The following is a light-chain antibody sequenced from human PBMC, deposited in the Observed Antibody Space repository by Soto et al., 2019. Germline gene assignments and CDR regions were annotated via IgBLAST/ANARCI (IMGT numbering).Light chain of an antibody. CDR3: MQGTHWPPTWT. Sequence: VVVSQSPLPLPVCPGKRASISCSPSQNVVXSDGNTYLNWFQQRPGQYPRRLIYKVSTRDSGVPDRFSGSGSGTDFTLKISRVEAEDDGVYYCMQGTHWPPTWTFGQGTKVEIK. CDR2: KVS. V-gene: IGKV2-30*01. J-gene: IGKJ1*01. CDR1: QNVVXSDGNTY.